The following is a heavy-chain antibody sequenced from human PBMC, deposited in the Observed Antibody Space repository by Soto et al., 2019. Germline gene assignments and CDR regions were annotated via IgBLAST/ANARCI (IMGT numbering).Heavy chain of an antibody. CDR2: IWYDGSNK. J-gene: IGHJ6*03. CDR3: ARENYDILTGAQNYYYYYMDV. CDR1: GFTFSSYG. Sequence: SLRLSCAASGFTFSSYGMHWVRQAPGKGLEWVAVIWYDGSNKYYADSVKGRFTISRDNSKNTLYLQMNSLRAEDTAVYYCARENYDILTGAQNYYYYYMDVWGKGTTVTVSS. D-gene: IGHD3-9*01. V-gene: IGHV3-33*01.